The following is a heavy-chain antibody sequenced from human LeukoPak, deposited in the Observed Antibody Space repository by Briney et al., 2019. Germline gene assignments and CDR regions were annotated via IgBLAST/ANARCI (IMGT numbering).Heavy chain of an antibody. CDR1: GFTFSSYW. V-gene: IGHV3-74*01. CDR2: INSDGSST. CDR3: ASSPGFSTY. Sequence: TGGSLRLSCAASGFTFSSYWMHWVRQAPGKGLVWVSRINSDGSSTNYADSVKGRFTISRDNAKNTLFLQMTSLRAEDTAVYYCASSPGFSTYWGQGTLVTVSS. J-gene: IGHJ4*02. D-gene: IGHD5/OR15-5a*01.